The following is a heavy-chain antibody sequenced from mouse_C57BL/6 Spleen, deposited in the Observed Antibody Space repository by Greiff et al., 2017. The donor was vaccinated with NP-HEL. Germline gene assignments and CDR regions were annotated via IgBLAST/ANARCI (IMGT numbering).Heavy chain of an antibody. CDR2: INSNGGST. V-gene: IGHV5-6-3*01. Sequence: VQLKESGGGLVQPGGSLKLSCAASGFTFSSYGMSWARQTPDKRLELVATINSNGGSTYYPDSVKGRFTISRDNAKNTLYLQMSSLKSEDTAMYYCARMARTINWGQGTTLIVSS. J-gene: IGHJ2*01. CDR1: GFTFSSYG. CDR3: ARMARTIN.